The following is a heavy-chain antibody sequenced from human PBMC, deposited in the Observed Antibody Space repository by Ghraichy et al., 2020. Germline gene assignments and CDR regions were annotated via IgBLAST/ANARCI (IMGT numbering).Heavy chain of an antibody. D-gene: IGHD2-2*02. CDR1: GYTFTGYY. CDR2: INPNSGVT. J-gene: IGHJ4*02. Sequence: ASEKVSCKASGYTFTGYYMHWVRQAPGQGLEWMGRINPNSGVTKYAKKFQGRVTMTRGTSISTAYMELSRLRSDDTAVYYCARGIVVVPAAIPRSVSNLDYWGQGTLVTVSS. V-gene: IGHV1-2*06. CDR3: ARGIVVVPAAIPRSVSNLDY.